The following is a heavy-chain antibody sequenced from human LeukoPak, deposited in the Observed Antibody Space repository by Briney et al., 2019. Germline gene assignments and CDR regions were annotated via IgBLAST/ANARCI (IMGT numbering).Heavy chain of an antibody. Sequence: QPGGSLRVSCAASGFTFSSYAMHWVRQAPGKGLAWVAVISYDGSTKNHADSVKGRFTISRDNSKNTLYLEMNSLRAEDTAVYYCARDVMRDDGFDIWGQVTMVTVSS. V-gene: IGHV3-30*04. J-gene: IGHJ3*02. CDR2: ISYDGSTK. D-gene: IGHD2-21*01. CDR1: GFTFSSYA. CDR3: ARDVMRDDGFDI.